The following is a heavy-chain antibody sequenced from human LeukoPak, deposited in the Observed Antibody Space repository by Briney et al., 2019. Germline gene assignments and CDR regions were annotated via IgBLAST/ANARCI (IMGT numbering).Heavy chain of an antibody. J-gene: IGHJ4*02. CDR2: ISSNGGST. CDR3: TRDYRGTFDY. D-gene: IGHD1-26*01. Sequence: GGSLRLSCSASGFTFSSYAMHWVRQAPGKGLEYVSAISSNGGSTYYADSVKGRFTISRDNAKNSLYLQMNSLRAEDTAVYYCTRDYRGTFDYWGQGTLVTVSS. CDR1: GFTFSSYA. V-gene: IGHV3-64*04.